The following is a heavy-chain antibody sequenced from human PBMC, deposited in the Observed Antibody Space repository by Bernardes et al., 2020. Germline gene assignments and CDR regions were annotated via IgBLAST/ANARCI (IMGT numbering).Heavy chain of an antibody. CDR1: GYTFTSYP. CDR2: ISVYNGNT. V-gene: IGHV1-18*04. D-gene: IGHD2-21*01. Sequence: ASVKVSCKASGYTFTSYPITWVRQAPGQGLEWLGWISVYNGNTHYEQKFQGRVTMTTDTSTNTAYLELRSLRFYDTAVYYCARGGPIYCADDCYSFSFDHWGQGTLVT. J-gene: IGHJ4*02. CDR3: ARGGPIYCADDCYSFSFDH.